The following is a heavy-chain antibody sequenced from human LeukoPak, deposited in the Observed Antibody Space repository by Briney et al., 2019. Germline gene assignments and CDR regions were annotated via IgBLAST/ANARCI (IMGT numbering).Heavy chain of an antibody. CDR2: ISYDGSNK. D-gene: IGHD5-24*01. CDR3: AKATPEGDGYNNEVAFDI. CDR1: GFTFSSYG. V-gene: IGHV3-30*18. Sequence: PGGSLRLSCAASGFTFSSYGMHWVRQAPGKGLEWVAVISYDGSNKYYADSVKGRFTISRDNSKNTLYLQMNSLRAEDTAVYYCAKATPEGDGYNNEVAFDIWGQGTMVTVSS. J-gene: IGHJ3*02.